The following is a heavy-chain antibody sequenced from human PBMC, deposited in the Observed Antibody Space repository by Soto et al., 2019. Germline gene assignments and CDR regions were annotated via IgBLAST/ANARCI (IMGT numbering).Heavy chain of an antibody. V-gene: IGHV3-30-3*01. J-gene: IGHJ4*02. CDR2: ISYDGSNK. CDR3: ARGSSGWYGNYFDY. Sequence: QVQLVESGGGVVQPGRSLRLSCAASGFTCSSYAMHWVRQAPGKGLERVAVISYDGSNKYYADSGKRRFTISRDNSKNTPHQQMNGLRAEDTAVYYCARGSSGWYGNYFDYWGQGTLVTVSS. D-gene: IGHD6-19*01. CDR1: GFTCSSYA.